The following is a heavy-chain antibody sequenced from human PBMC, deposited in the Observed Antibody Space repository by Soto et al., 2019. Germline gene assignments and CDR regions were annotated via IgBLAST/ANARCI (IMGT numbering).Heavy chain of an antibody. D-gene: IGHD6-19*01. CDR2: ISDDGSNK. J-gene: IGHJ4*02. CDR3: VRSPDSSGWYDFDY. CDR1: GFTLSSYA. V-gene: IGHV3-30-3*01. Sequence: QVQLVESGGGVLQPGRSLRLSCAASGFTLSSYAIHWVRQAPGKGLEWVSVISDDGSNKHYADSVKGRLTVSRDNSKNTVYLRMNSLRAEDTAVYYCVRSPDSSGWYDFDYWGQGTLVTVSS.